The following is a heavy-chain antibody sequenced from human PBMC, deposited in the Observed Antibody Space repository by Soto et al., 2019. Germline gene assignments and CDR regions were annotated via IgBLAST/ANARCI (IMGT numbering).Heavy chain of an antibody. CDR1: GYTFTSCG. D-gene: IGHD2-2*01. Sequence: ASVKVSCKASGYTFTSCGISWVRQAPGQGLEWMGWISAYNGNTNYAQKLQGRVTMTTDTSTSTAYMELRSLRSDDTAVYYCARGPYCSSTSCYQGWFDPWGQGTLVTVSS. V-gene: IGHV1-18*01. CDR3: ARGPYCSSTSCYQGWFDP. J-gene: IGHJ5*02. CDR2: ISAYNGNT.